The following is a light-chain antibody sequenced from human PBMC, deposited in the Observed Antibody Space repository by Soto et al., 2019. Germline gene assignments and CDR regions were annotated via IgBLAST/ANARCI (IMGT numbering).Light chain of an antibody. CDR2: DAS. CDR3: QQYNRYWT. V-gene: IGKV1-5*01. CDR1: QSISSW. J-gene: IGKJ1*01. Sequence: DIQMTQSPSTLSASVGARVTITCRASQSISSWLAWYQQKPGKAPNLLIYDASSLESGVPSRFSGSGSGTEFTLTISSLQPDYFATYYCQQYNRYWTFGQGTKVDI.